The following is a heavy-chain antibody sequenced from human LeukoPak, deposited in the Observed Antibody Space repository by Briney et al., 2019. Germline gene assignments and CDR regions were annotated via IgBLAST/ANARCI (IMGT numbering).Heavy chain of an antibody. J-gene: IGHJ4*02. CDR3: ARQRRYCSSTSCYAFDY. Sequence: SSETLSLTCTVSGGSISSSSYYWGWIRQPPGKGLERIGRIYYSGSTYYNPSLKSRVTISVDTSKNQFSLKLSSVTAADTAVYYCARQRRYCSSTSCYAFDYWGQGTLVTVSS. CDR2: IYYSGST. V-gene: IGHV4-39*01. D-gene: IGHD2-2*01. CDR1: GGSISSSSYY.